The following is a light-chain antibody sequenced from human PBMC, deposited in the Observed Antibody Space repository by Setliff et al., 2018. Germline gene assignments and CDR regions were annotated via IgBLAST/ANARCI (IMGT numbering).Light chain of an antibody. CDR3: AAWDDSLNADVL. J-gene: IGLJ2*01. V-gene: IGLV1-44*01. CDR2: RNN. CDR1: SSNIGSNT. Sequence: QSALTQPPSASGTPGQRVTISCSGSSSNIGSNTVNWYRQLPGTAPKLLIYRNNQRPSGVPDRFSGSKSGTSASLAISGLQSEDEADYYCAAWDDSLNADVLFGGGTKVTVL.